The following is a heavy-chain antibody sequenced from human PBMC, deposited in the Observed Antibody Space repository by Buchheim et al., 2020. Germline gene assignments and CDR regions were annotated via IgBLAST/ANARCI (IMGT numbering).Heavy chain of an antibody. Sequence: EVQLVESGGGLVQPGGSLRLSCAASGFTVSSNYMSWVRQAPGKGLEWVSVIYSGGSTYYADSAKGRFTISRDNSKNTLYLQMNSLRAEDTAVYYCARDMGYQLPGLPSGYEYWGQGTL. V-gene: IGHV3-66*01. J-gene: IGHJ4*02. CDR1: GFTVSSNY. CDR3: ARDMGYQLPGLPSGYEY. D-gene: IGHD5-12*01. CDR2: IYSGGST.